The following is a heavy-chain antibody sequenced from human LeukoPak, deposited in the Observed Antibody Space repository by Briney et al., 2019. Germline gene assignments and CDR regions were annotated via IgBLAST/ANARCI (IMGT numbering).Heavy chain of an antibody. Sequence: ASVKVSCKASGYTFTSYDINWVRQATGQGLEWMGWINPNGGGTNYAQKFQGRVTMTRDTSISTAYMELSRLRSDDTAVYYCARPRNYGSGSYYNWFDPWGQGTLVTVSS. V-gene: IGHV1-2*02. CDR1: GYTFTSYD. J-gene: IGHJ5*02. D-gene: IGHD3-10*01. CDR3: ARPRNYGSGSYYNWFDP. CDR2: INPNGGGT.